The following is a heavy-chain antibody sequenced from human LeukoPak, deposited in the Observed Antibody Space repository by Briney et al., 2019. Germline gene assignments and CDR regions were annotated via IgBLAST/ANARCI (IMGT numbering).Heavy chain of an antibody. CDR1: GGSISSGSYY. D-gene: IGHD6-13*01. V-gene: IGHV4-61*01. Sequence: SETLSLTCTVSGGSISSGSYYWSWIRQPPGKGLEWIGYIYYSGSTNYNPSLKSRVTISVDTSKNQFSLKLSSVTAADTAVYYCARDRIADAFDIWGQGTMVTVSS. J-gene: IGHJ3*02. CDR3: ARDRIADAFDI. CDR2: IYYSGST.